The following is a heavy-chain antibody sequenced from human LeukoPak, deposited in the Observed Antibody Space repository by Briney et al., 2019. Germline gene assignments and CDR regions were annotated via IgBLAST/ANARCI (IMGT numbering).Heavy chain of an antibody. Sequence: PSETLSLTCAVSSGSISSSTWWSWVRRPPGKGLEWIGEINHSGSTHYTPSLKSRVTISVDTSDNKFSLKMISVTAADAAVYYCALGYNDIWELWGRGTLVTVSS. D-gene: IGHD5-24*01. CDR3: ALGYNDIWEL. CDR1: SGSISSSTW. J-gene: IGHJ4*02. CDR2: INHSGST. V-gene: IGHV4-4*02.